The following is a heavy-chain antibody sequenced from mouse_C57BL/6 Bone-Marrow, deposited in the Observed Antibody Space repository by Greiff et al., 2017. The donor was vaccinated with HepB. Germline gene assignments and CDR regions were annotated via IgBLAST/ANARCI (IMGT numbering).Heavy chain of an antibody. Sequence: EVQLQESGAELVKPGASVKLSCTASGFNIKDYYMHWVKRRTEQGLEWIGRIDPEDGETKYAPEFQGEATITADTSSNTAYLQLSSLTSEDTAVYYCYVYYAMDYWGQGTSVTVSS. D-gene: IGHD1-1*01. CDR3: YVYYAMDY. CDR2: IDPEDGET. CDR1: GFNIKDYY. J-gene: IGHJ4*01. V-gene: IGHV14-2*01.